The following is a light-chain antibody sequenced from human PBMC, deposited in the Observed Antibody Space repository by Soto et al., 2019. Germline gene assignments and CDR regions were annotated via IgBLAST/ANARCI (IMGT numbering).Light chain of an antibody. CDR3: QQYNKWPQT. Sequence: DIVMTQSPATLSVSPGERVALSCRASQSVSSDLAWYQQQPGQAPRLLIYGASTRATGIPASFSGSGSGTEFTLTISSLQSEDFAVYYCQQYNKWPQTFGQGTKVEIK. J-gene: IGKJ1*01. CDR2: GAS. V-gene: IGKV3-15*01. CDR1: QSVSSD.